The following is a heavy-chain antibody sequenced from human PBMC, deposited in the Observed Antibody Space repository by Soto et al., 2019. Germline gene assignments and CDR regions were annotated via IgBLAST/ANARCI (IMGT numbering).Heavy chain of an antibody. CDR3: ARDWDYGGEENFDY. V-gene: IGHV1-69*13. J-gene: IGHJ4*02. Sequence: SVKVSCKASGGTFSSYAISWGRQAPGQGLEWMGGIIPIFGTANYAQKFQGRDTITADESTSTAYMELSSLRSEDTAVYYCARDWDYGGEENFDYWGQGTLVTVSS. D-gene: IGHD4-17*01. CDR1: GGTFSSYA. CDR2: IIPIFGTA.